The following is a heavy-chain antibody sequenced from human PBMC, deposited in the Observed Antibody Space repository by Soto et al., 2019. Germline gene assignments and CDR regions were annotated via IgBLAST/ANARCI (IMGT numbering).Heavy chain of an antibody. Sequence: ASVKVSCKASGYTFTSYGISWVRQAPGQGLEWMGWISAYNGNTNYAQKLQGRVTMTTDTSTSTAYMELRSLRSDDTAVYYCARDRAGGVNTPHTDWFDPRGQVTMVTVSS. J-gene: IGHJ5*02. CDR2: ISAYNGNT. CDR3: ARDRAGGVNTPHTDWFDP. V-gene: IGHV1-18*01. D-gene: IGHD3-16*01. CDR1: GYTFTSYG.